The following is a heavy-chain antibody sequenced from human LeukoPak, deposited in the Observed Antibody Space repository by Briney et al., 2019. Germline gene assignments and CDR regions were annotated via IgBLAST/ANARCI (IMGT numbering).Heavy chain of an antibody. CDR1: GGSFSGYY. CDR3: ARSKRYDYAWGSYRPPRGMDV. V-gene: IGHV4-34*01. Sequence: SETLSLTCAVYGGSFSGYYWSWIRQPPGKGLEWIGEINHSGSTNYNPSLKSRVTISVDTSKNQFSLKLSSVTAADTAVYYCARSKRYDYAWGSYRPPRGMDVWGQGTTVTVSS. D-gene: IGHD3-16*02. J-gene: IGHJ6*02. CDR2: INHSGST.